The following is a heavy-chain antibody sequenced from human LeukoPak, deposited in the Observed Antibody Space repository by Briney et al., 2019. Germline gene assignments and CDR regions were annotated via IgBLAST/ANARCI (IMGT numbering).Heavy chain of an antibody. J-gene: IGHJ4*02. CDR3: ARDRGQRWLQRTHYFDY. V-gene: IGHV1-46*01. D-gene: IGHD5-24*01. Sequence: ASVKVSCKASGYTFTNNFMHWVRQAPGQGLEWMGIINPSGDNTWYAQKFQGRVTMTRDTSISTAYMELSRLRSDDTAVYYCARDRGQRWLQRTHYFDYWGQGTLVTVSS. CDR2: INPSGDNT. CDR1: GYTFTNNF.